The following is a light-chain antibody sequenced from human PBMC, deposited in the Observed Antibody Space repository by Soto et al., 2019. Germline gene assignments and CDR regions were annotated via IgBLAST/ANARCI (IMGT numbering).Light chain of an antibody. J-gene: IGKJ2*01. V-gene: IGKV1-5*03. CDR1: QSVSSW. CDR2: KAS. CDR3: QRYNSYYT. Sequence: DIQMTQSPSTLSASVGDRVTITCRASQSVSSWVAWYQQKPGKAPKLLIYKASSLEMGVPSRFSGRGSRTEFTLTIRSLQPDDFANYYCQRYNSYYTFGQGTKLES.